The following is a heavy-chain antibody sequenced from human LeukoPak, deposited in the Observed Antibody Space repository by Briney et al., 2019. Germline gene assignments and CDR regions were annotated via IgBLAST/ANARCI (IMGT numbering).Heavy chain of an antibody. CDR2: IYPGDSDT. V-gene: IGHV5-51*01. J-gene: IGHJ4*02. Sequence: GGALKISLKGSGSRFTSYWIGWGRPRPGKGVEGRGIIYPGDSDTRYSPSFEGQVTISDDKSISTAYLQWSSLKASDTAMYSCAGRSGYYRSWDYWGQGTLVTVFS. CDR1: GSRFTSYW. D-gene: IGHD3-3*01. CDR3: AGRSGYYRSWDY.